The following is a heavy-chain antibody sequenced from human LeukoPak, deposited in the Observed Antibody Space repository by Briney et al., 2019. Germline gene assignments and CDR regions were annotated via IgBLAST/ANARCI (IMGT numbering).Heavy chain of an antibody. Sequence: ASVKVSCKASGYAFTSYGISWVRQAPGQGLEWMGWISAYNGNTNYAQKLQGRVTMTRNTSISTAYMELSSLRSEDTAVYYCARGITMIRGIIRGWFDPWGQGTLVTVSS. J-gene: IGHJ5*02. CDR2: ISAYNGNT. V-gene: IGHV1-18*01. CDR1: GYAFTSYG. D-gene: IGHD3-10*01. CDR3: ARGITMIRGIIRGWFDP.